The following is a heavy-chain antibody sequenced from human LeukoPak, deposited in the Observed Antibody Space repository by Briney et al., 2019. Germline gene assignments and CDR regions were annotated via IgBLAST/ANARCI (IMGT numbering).Heavy chain of an antibody. CDR1: GFTLRSYS. D-gene: IGHD6-19*01. V-gene: IGHV3-21*01. CDR2: ISSSSSYI. J-gene: IGHJ4*02. Sequence: GGSLGLSCAASGFTLRSYSMNWVRQAPGKGLEWVSSISSSSSYIYYADSVKGRFTISRDNAENSLYLQMNSLRAEDTAVYYCAKNGYSSGWRPDHWGQGTLVTVSS. CDR3: AKNGYSSGWRPDH.